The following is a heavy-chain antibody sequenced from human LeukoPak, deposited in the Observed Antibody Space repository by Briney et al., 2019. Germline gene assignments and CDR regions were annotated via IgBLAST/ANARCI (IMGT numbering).Heavy chain of an antibody. CDR2: ISSSSSTI. J-gene: IGHJ6*02. CDR3: ARDEDWNDVGPPLLYYGMDV. V-gene: IGHV3-48*04. CDR1: GFSFNGYA. D-gene: IGHD1-1*01. Sequence: SGGSLRLSCAASGFSFNGYAMNWVRQAPGKGLEWVSYISSSSSTIYYADSVKGRFTISRDNAKNSLYLQMNSLRAEDTAVYYCARDEDWNDVGPPLLYYGMDVWGQGTTVTVSS.